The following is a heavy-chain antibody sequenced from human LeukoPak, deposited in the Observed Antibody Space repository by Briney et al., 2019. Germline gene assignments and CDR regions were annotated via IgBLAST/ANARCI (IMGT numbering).Heavy chain of an antibody. V-gene: IGHV1-2*02. CDR1: GYTFTGYY. J-gene: IGHJ4*02. CDR2: INPNSGGT. Sequence: ASVKVSCKASGYTFTGYYMHWVRQAPGQGLEWMGWINPNSGGTNYAQKFQGRVTMTRDTSISTAYMELSRLRSDDTAVYYCAREDRYCTNGVCYTVLYFDYWGQGTLSPSPQ. D-gene: IGHD2-8*01. CDR3: AREDRYCTNGVCYTVLYFDY.